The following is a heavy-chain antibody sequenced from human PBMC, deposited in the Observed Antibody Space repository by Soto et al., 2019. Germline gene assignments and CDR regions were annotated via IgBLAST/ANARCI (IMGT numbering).Heavy chain of an antibody. Sequence: QVQLEQSGAEVKRPGSSVEVSCKASGGTFSTYAISWVRQAPGEGLEWLGGIIPVFGKPNYAQKFQGRVTITADISTSTADMELSSLRSADAAIYYCARGLQDHSGYVYYYFYYWGQGTRVTVSS. CDR2: IIPVFGKP. D-gene: IGHD5-12*01. J-gene: IGHJ4*02. V-gene: IGHV1-69*06. CDR3: ARGLQDHSGYVYYYFYY. CDR1: GGTFSTYA.